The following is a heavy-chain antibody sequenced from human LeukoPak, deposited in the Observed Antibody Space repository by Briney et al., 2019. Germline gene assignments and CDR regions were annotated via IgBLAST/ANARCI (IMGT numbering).Heavy chain of an antibody. CDR2: INPNSGGT. CDR1: GYTFTGYY. CDR3: ARGDYYDSSGYYSYFDY. J-gene: IGHJ4*02. Sequence: ASVKVSYKASGYTFTGYYMHWVRQAPGQGLEWKGWINPNSGGTNYAQKFQGRVTMTRYTSISTAYMELSRLRSDDTAVYYCARGDYYDSSGYYSYFDYWGQGTLVTVSS. V-gene: IGHV1-2*02. D-gene: IGHD3-22*01.